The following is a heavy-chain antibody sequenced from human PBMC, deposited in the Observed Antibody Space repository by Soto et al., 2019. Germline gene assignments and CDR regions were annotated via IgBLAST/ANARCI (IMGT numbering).Heavy chain of an antibody. CDR3: ARGESNCSGGTCYSFTYYYYGMDV. D-gene: IGHD2-15*01. CDR1: GFTFSSYA. Sequence: QVQLVESGGGVVQPGRSLRLSCAASGFTFSSYAMHWVRQAPGKGLEWVAVISYDGSNKYYADSVKGRFTIARDNSKNPMYLQMNSRRAEDTAVYYCARGESNCSGGTCYSFTYYYYGMDVWGKGSTVTVSS. V-gene: IGHV3-30-3*01. J-gene: IGHJ6*04. CDR2: ISYDGSNK.